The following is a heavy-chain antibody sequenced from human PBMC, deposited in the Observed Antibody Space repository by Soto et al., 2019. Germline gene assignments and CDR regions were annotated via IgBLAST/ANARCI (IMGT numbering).Heavy chain of an antibody. V-gene: IGHV4-59*01. CDR3: ARMGQYCTNGVCYFNYYYYYGMDV. CDR2: IYYSGST. CDR1: GGSISSYY. J-gene: IGHJ6*02. D-gene: IGHD2-8*01. Sequence: SETLSLTCTVSGGSISSYYWSWIRQPPGKGLWCIGYIYYSGSTNYNPSLKSRVTISVDTSKNQFSLKLSSVTAADTAVHYCARMGQYCTNGVCYFNYYYYYGMDVWGQGTTVTVYS.